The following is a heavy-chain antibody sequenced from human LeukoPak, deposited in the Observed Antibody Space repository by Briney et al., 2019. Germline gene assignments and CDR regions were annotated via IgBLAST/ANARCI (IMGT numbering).Heavy chain of an antibody. J-gene: IGHJ6*02. D-gene: IGHD2-2*01. Sequence: SETLSLTCTVSGGSISSSSYYWGWIRQPPGKGLEWIGSIYYSGSTYYNPSLKSRVTISVDMSKNQFSLKLSSVTAADTAVYYCARYCSSTSCYPSYYYGMDVWGQGTTVTVSS. CDR2: IYYSGST. V-gene: IGHV4-39*01. CDR3: ARYCSSTSCYPSYYYGMDV. CDR1: GGSISSSSYY.